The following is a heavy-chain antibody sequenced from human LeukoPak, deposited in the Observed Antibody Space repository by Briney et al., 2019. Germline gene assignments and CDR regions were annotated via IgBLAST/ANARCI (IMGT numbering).Heavy chain of an antibody. CDR3: ASVAGTDDAFHI. Sequence: RSQTLSLTCAISGDGVSSNSAAWNWIRQSPSSGLEWLGRTYYRSKWYNDYAVPVKSRITINPDTSKNQFSLQLNSVTPEDTAVYYCASVAGTDDAFHIWGQGTMVTVSS. CDR2: TYYRSKWYN. J-gene: IGHJ3*02. CDR1: GDGVSSNSAA. D-gene: IGHD6-19*01. V-gene: IGHV6-1*01.